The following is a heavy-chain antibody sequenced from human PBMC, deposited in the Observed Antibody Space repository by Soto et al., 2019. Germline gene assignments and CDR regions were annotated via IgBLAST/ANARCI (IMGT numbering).Heavy chain of an antibody. CDR2: ISSSSSYI. Sequence: GGSLRLSCAASGFTFTSYSMNWVRQAPGKGLEWVSSISSSSSYIYYADSVKGRFTISRDNAKNSLYLQMNSLRAEDTAVYYCARQHSGIYYFDYWGQGTQVTVSS. CDR1: GFTFTSYS. V-gene: IGHV3-21*01. CDR3: ARQHSGIYYFDY. D-gene: IGHD1-26*01. J-gene: IGHJ4*02.